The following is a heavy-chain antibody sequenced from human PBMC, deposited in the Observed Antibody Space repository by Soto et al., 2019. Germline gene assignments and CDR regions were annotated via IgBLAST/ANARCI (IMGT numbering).Heavy chain of an antibody. D-gene: IGHD2-15*01. V-gene: IGHV3-48*01. CDR2: ISGSGDTK. CDR3: AREGGYCSGGSCYYYYYGMDV. CDR1: GFTFSSCS. J-gene: IGHJ6*02. Sequence: EVQLVASGGGLVQPGGSLRLSCASSGFTFSSCSMNWVRQAPGKGLEWVSFISGSGDTKYYADSVKGRFTISRDNAKNSLYLQMSSLRAEDTAVYYCAREGGYCSGGSCYYYYYGMDVWGQGTTVTVSS.